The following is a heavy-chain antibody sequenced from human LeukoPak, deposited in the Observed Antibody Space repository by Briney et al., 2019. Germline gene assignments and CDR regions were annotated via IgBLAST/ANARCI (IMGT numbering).Heavy chain of an antibody. CDR2: IKQDGSEK. CDR3: ASSLDAARSFDY. V-gene: IGHV3-7*01. Sequence: GGSLRLSCAASGFTFSSYWMSWVRQAPGKGLEWVANIKQDGSEKYYVDSVKGRFTISRDNAKNSLYLQMNSLRAEDAAVYNCASSLDAARSFDYWGQGTLVTVSS. J-gene: IGHJ4*02. D-gene: IGHD6-6*01. CDR1: GFTFSSYW.